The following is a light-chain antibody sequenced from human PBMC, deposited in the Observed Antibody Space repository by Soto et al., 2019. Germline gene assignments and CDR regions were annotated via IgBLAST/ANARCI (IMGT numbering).Light chain of an antibody. V-gene: IGLV1-51*01. CDR3: GTWDSSLSAGGV. CDR2: DNN. CDR1: SSNIGNNY. J-gene: IGLJ2*01. Sequence: QSVLTQPPSVSAAPGQKVTISCSGSSSNIGNNYVSWYQQLPGTAPKLLIYDNNKRPSGIPDRFSGSKSGTSATLGITGLQTGDEADYYCGTWDSSLSAGGVFGGETKLTVL.